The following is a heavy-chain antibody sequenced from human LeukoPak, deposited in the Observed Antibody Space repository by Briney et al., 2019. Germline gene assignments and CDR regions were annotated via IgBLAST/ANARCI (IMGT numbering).Heavy chain of an antibody. J-gene: IGHJ4*02. V-gene: IGHV4-34*01. Sequence: PSETLSLTCAVYGGSFSGYYWSWIRQPPGKGLEWIGEINHSGGTNYNPSLKSRVTISVDTSKNQFSLKLSSVTAADTAVYYCARPLQTGTTAFDYWGQGTLVTVSS. CDR3: ARPLQTGTTAFDY. CDR2: INHSGGT. D-gene: IGHD1-1*01. CDR1: GGSFSGYY.